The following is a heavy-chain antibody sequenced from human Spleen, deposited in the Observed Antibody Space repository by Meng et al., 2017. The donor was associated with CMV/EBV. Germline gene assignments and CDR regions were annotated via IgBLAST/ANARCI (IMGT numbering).Heavy chain of an antibody. CDR2: IWYDGSNQ. J-gene: IGHJ4*02. CDR3: ALEAYFGSGRSFDH. V-gene: IGHV3-33*01. D-gene: IGHD3-10*01. Sequence: LSLTCAASGFTFSSYGIHWVRQAPGKGLEWVAVIWYDGSNQYYADSVKGRFTISRDNSKNTLYLQMNSLRVEDTAVYFCALEAYFGSGRSFDHWGPGTLVTVSS. CDR1: GFTFSSYG.